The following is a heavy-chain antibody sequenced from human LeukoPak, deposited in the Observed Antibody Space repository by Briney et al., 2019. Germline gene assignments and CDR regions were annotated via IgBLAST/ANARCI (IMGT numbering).Heavy chain of an antibody. J-gene: IGHJ4*02. Sequence: ASVKVSCKASGYTFTIYGIGWVRQAPGEGLEWMGWISAYDGNTNYTQKLQGRVTMNTDTSTSTAHMEVKSLTSDDTAVYYCARGGVSNSWYRSPDYWGQGTLVTVSS. CDR1: GYTFTIYG. V-gene: IGHV1-18*01. D-gene: IGHD6-13*01. CDR3: ARGGVSNSWYRSPDY. CDR2: ISAYDGNT.